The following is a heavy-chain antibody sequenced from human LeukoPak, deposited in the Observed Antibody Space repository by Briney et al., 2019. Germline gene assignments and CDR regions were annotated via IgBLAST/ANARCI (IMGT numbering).Heavy chain of an antibody. D-gene: IGHD5-24*01. CDR3: AKALEMATISSDY. CDR2: ISGRGGGT. J-gene: IGHJ4*02. V-gene: IGHV3-23*01. CDR1: GFTFSNYG. Sequence: PGGSLRLSCAASGFTFSNYGMSWVRQAPGKGLEWVSAISGRGGGTYYADSVKGRFTISRDNSKNTLYLQMSSLRAEDTAVYYCAKALEMATISSDYWGQGTLVTVSS.